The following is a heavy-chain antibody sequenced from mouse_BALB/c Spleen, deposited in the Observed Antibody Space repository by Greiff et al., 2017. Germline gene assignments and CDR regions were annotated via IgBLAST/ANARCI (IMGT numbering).Heavy chain of an antibody. D-gene: IGHD1-1*01. CDR2: ISYSGRT. Sequence: ESGPGLVKPSQSLSLTCTVTGYSITSDYAWNWIRQFPGNKLEWMGYISYSGRTSYNPSLKSRISITRDTSKNQFFLQLNSVTTGDTATYYCARYVDYYGSPWSFDVWGAGTTVTVSS. CDR1: GYSITSDYA. J-gene: IGHJ1*01. CDR3: ARYVDYYGSPWSFDV. V-gene: IGHV3-2*02.